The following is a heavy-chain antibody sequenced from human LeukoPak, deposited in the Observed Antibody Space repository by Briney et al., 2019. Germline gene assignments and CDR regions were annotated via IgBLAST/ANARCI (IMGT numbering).Heavy chain of an antibody. Sequence: PGGSLRLSCAASGFTFSSYAMHWVRQAPGKGLEWVAVISYDGSNKYYADSVKGRFTISRDNSKNTLYLQMNSLRAEDTAVYYCARDALMNGYDHYYYVDVWGKGTTVTVSS. D-gene: IGHD2-8*01. V-gene: IGHV3-30-3*01. CDR3: ARDALMNGYDHYYYVDV. J-gene: IGHJ6*03. CDR1: GFTFSSYA. CDR2: ISYDGSNK.